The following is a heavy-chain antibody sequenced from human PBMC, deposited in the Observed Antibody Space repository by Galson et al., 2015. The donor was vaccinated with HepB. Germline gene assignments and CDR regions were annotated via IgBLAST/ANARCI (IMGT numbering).Heavy chain of an antibody. CDR1: GGTFSSYV. D-gene: IGHD6-13*01. CDR2: IIPIFGTA. V-gene: IGHV1-69*13. Sequence: SVKVSCKASGGTFSSYVISWVRQAPGQGLEWMGRIIPIFGTANYAQKFQGRLTITADESTSTADMELSSLRSEDTAVYYCATSPRIAEPGGLLDAFDFWGQGTLVTVSS. CDR3: ATSPRIAEPGGLLDAFDF. J-gene: IGHJ3*01.